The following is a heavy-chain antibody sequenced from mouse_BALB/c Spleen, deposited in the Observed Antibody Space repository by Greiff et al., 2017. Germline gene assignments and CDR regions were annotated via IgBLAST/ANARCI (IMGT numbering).Heavy chain of an antibody. CDR3: AMNATAPDY. CDR2: IWGDGST. D-gene: IGHD1-2*01. CDR1: GFSLTSYG. V-gene: IGHV2-3*01. J-gene: IGHJ2*01. Sequence: QVQLQESGPGLVAPSQSLSITCTASGFSLTSYGVSWVRQPPGQGLEWLGVIWGDGSTTYHSPLIARLTISKDNSTCQIFLKLNSLQTDDAATYYCAMNATAPDYWGQGTTVTVSA.